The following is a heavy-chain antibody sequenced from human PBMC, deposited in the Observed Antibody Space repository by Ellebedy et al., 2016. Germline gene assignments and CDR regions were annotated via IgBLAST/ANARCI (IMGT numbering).Heavy chain of an antibody. V-gene: IGHV4-59*08. J-gene: IGHJ2*01. CDR2: IHYSGST. CDR3: TRQTFDLGSTDWYFDL. CDR1: GGSIGSYY. D-gene: IGHD3-9*01. Sequence: SETLSLXXSVSGGSIGSYYWSWIRQPPGKGLEWIGYIHYSGSTNYNPSLKSRVTISVDTSKNQFSLKLSSVTAADTAVYHCTRQTFDLGSTDWYFDLWGRGTLVTVSS.